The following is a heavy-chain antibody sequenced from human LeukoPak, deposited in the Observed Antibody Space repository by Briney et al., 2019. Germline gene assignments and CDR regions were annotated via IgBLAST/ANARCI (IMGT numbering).Heavy chain of an antibody. Sequence: SETLSLTCTVSGSFISSAYYWGWLRQPPGKGLEWIGSIYDSGSTHYNPTLKSRVTKSVDTSKNQFSLKLTSVTAADTAVYYCARAFSYGRDDAFDIWGQGTMVTVYS. V-gene: IGHV4-38-2*02. CDR2: IYDSGST. CDR1: GSFISSAYY. D-gene: IGHD5-18*01. CDR3: ARAFSYGRDDAFDI. J-gene: IGHJ3*02.